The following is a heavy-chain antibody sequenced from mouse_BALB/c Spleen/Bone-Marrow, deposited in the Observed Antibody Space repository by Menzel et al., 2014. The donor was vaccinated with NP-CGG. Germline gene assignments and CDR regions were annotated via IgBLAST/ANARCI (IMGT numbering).Heavy chain of an antibody. J-gene: IGHJ3*01. CDR3: ASYYYGRSSFTY. CDR1: GFNIKDTY. D-gene: IGHD1-1*01. Sequence: EVQLVESGAELVKPGASVKLSCTASGFNIKDTYMHWGRQRPEQGLEWIGRIGPANGNTKYDPKFQGKATITADTSSNTAYLQLSSLTSEDTAVYYCASYYYGRSSFTYWGQGTLVTVSA. V-gene: IGHV14-3*02. CDR2: IGPANGNT.